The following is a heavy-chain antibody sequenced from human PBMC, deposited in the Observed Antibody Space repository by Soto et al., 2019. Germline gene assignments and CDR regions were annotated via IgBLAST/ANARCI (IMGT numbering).Heavy chain of an antibody. Sequence: SSGKPSCKASGGTFSSYAISWVRQAPGQGLEWMGGIIPIFGTANYAQKFQGGVTITADESTSTAYMELSSLRSEDTAVYYCASPHYYYYYGMDVWGQGTTVTVS. CDR1: GGTFSSYA. V-gene: IGHV1-69*13. J-gene: IGHJ6*01. CDR3: ASPHYYYYYGMDV. CDR2: IIPIFGTA.